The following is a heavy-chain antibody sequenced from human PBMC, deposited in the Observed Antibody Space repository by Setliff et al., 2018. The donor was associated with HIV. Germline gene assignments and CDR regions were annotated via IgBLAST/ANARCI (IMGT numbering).Heavy chain of an antibody. Sequence: ASVKVSCKASGYTFTGYYMHWVRQAPGQGLEWMGWINPHSGDTNYAQKFQDRVTMTRDASVNIAYMQLSRLRSDDTAVYYCARAPTLFGVEYYYYFGMDVWGQGTTVTISS. CDR1: GYTFTGYY. CDR3: ARAPTLFGVEYYYYFGMDV. CDR2: INPHSGDT. V-gene: IGHV1-2*02. J-gene: IGHJ6*02. D-gene: IGHD3-3*01.